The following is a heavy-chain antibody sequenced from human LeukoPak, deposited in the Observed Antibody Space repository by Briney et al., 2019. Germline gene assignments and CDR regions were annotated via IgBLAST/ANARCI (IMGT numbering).Heavy chain of an antibody. CDR3: ARVAKERVGGVYYFDY. D-gene: IGHD1-1*01. V-gene: IGHV3-13*01. Sequence: PGGSRRLSCAASGVTFSGYDMHWVRQATGKGLEWVSAIGTAGDTYYTGSVKGRFTISRENAKNSLYLQMNSLRAGDTAVYYCARVAKERVGGVYYFDYWGQGTLVTVSS. CDR1: GVTFSGYD. CDR2: IGTAGDT. J-gene: IGHJ4*02.